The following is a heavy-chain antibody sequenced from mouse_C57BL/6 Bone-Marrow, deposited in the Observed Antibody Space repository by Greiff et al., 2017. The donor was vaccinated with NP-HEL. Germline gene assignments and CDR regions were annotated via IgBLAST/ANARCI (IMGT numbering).Heavy chain of an antibody. CDR1: GYTFTSYW. J-gene: IGHJ4*01. D-gene: IGHD2-1*01. CDR2: IDPSDSET. Sequence: QVQLQQPGAELVRPGSSVKLSCKASGYTFTSYWMHWVKQRPIQGLEWIGNIDPSDSETHYNQKFKDKATLTVDKSSSTAYMQLSSLTSEDSAVYYCARRVNIYYGNYPVYYYAMDYWGQGTSVTVSS. CDR3: ARRVNIYYGNYPVYYYAMDY. V-gene: IGHV1-52*01.